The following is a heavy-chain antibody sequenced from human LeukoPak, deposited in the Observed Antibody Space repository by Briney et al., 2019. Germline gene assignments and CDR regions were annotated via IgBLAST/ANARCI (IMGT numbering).Heavy chain of an antibody. D-gene: IGHD5-12*01. CDR3: ARDLDIVATNKEIDY. V-gene: IGHV1-2*02. Sequence: ASVTVSCKASGYTFTGYYMHWVRQAPGQGLEWMGWINPNSGGTNYAQKFQGRVTMTRDTSISTAYMELSRLRSDDTAVYYCARDLDIVATNKEIDYWGQGTLVTVSS. CDR1: GYTFTGYY. CDR2: INPNSGGT. J-gene: IGHJ4*02.